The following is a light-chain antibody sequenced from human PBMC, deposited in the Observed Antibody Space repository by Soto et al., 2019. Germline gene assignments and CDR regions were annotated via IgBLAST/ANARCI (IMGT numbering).Light chain of an antibody. CDR1: SSDVGGYNY. CDR3: SSYTSSSTDV. J-gene: IGLJ1*01. V-gene: IGLV2-14*01. Sequence: QSALTQPASVSGSPGQSITISCTGTSSDVGGYNYVSWYQQHPGRAPKLMIYDVSIRPSGVSNRFSGSKSGNTASLTISGLQAEDEADYYCSSYTSSSTDVFGPGTQLTVL. CDR2: DVS.